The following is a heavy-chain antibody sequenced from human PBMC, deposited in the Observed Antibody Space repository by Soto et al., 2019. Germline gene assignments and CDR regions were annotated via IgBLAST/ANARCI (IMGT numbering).Heavy chain of an antibody. CDR2: IRETGNT. V-gene: IGHV3-23*01. Sequence: EVQILQSGGGLEQPGGSLRLPCAASGFTFSNYAMSWIRQAPGKGLEWVSTIRETGNTYYADSVRSRFATSRDNSENTLYLQMSSLRAEDTAVYYCAKQQMGVIRALDYWGQGTLVTVSS. D-gene: IGHD1-26*01. J-gene: IGHJ4*02. CDR1: GFTFSNYA. CDR3: AKQQMGVIRALDY.